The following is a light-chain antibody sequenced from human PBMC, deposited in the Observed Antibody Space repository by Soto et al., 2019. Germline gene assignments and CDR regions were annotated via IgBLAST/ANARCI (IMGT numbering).Light chain of an antibody. CDR1: QSVSSY. Sequence: EIVMTQSPATLSVSPGERATLSCRASQSVSSYLAWYQQKPGQAPSLLLCGASARATGIPARFSGSGSGTEFTLTISSLQSEDFAVYYCQHYNNWPFTFGQGTKLEI. J-gene: IGKJ2*01. CDR2: GAS. V-gene: IGKV3-15*01. CDR3: QHYNNWPFT.